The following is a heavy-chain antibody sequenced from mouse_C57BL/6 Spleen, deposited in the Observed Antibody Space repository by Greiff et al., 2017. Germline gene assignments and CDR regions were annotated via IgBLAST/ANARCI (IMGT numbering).Heavy chain of an antibody. V-gene: IGHV1-64*01. CDR2: IHPISGST. D-gene: IGHD2-3*01. J-gene: IGHJ4*01. Sequence: QVQLQQPGAELVKPGASVKLSCKASGYTFTSYWMHWVKQRPGQGLGWIGMIHPISGSTNYNEKFKSKATLTVDKASSTAYMQLSSLTSEDSAVYYCASYDGYSYYAMDYWGQGTSVTVSS. CDR3: ASYDGYSYYAMDY. CDR1: GYTFTSYW.